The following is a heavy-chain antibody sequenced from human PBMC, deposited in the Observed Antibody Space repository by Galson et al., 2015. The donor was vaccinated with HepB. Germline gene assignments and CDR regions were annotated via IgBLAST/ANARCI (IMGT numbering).Heavy chain of an antibody. CDR2: IDNNGGA. CDR1: GASISSYY. J-gene: IGHJ4*02. D-gene: IGHD1-26*01. V-gene: IGHV4-59*08. CDR3: ARHGGSYSFDS. Sequence: ETLSLTCSVSGASISSYYWSWIRQSPGKGLEWVGYIDNNGGATYSPSLKSRVAISVDTSKNQFSLKLSSVTAADTALYYCARHGGSYSFDSWGQGTLVTVSS.